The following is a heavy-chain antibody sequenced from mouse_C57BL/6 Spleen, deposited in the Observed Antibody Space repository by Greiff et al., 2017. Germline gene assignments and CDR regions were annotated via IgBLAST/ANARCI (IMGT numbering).Heavy chain of an antibody. Sequence: QVTLKESGPGILQPSQTLSLTCSFSGFSLSTFGMGVGWIRQPSGKGLEWLAHIWWDDDKYYNPALKSRLTISKDTSKNQVFLKIANVDTADTATYYCARSCTTVVPHYYAMDYWGQGTSVTVSS. D-gene: IGHD1-1*01. V-gene: IGHV8-8*01. J-gene: IGHJ4*01. CDR3: ARSCTTVVPHYYAMDY. CDR1: GFSLSTFGMG. CDR2: IWWDDDK.